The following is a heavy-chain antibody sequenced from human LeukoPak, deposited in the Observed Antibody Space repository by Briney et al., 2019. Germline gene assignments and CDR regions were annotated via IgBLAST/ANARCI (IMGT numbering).Heavy chain of an antibody. J-gene: IGHJ4*02. D-gene: IGHD5-18*01. Sequence: SETLSLTCTVSGGSISSSSYCWGWIRQPPGKGLEWIGSIYYSGSTYYNPSLKSRVTISVDTSKNQFSLKLSSVTAADTAVYYCARVDTLRTPKSSFGYPFDYWGQGTLVTVSS. CDR2: IYYSGST. V-gene: IGHV4-39*07. CDR3: ARVDTLRTPKSSFGYPFDY. CDR1: GGSISSSSYC.